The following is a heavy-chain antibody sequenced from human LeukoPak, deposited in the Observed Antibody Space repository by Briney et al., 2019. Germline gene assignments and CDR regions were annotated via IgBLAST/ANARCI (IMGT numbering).Heavy chain of an antibody. V-gene: IGHV1-69*13. CDR1: GGTFSSYA. CDR3: ARESYCGGDCYSLNWFDP. CDR2: IIPVFGTA. J-gene: IGHJ5*02. D-gene: IGHD2-21*02. Sequence: SVKVSCKASGGTFSSYAISWVRQAPGQGLEWMGGIIPVFGTANYAQKFQGRVTITADESTSTAYMELSSLRSEDTAVYYCARESYCGGDCYSLNWFDPWGQGTLVTVSS.